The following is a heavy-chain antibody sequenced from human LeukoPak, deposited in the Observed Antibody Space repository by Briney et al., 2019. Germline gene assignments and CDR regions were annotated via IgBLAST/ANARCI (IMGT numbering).Heavy chain of an antibody. CDR3: AKAAHYYGSGSYYEYYFDY. D-gene: IGHD3-10*01. Sequence: GGSLRLSCAASGFTFSSYAMSWVRQAPGKGLEWVSAISGSGGTTYYADSVKGRFTISRDNSKNTLYLQMNSLSADDTAVYYCAKAAHYYGSGSYYEYYFDYWGQGTLVTVSS. J-gene: IGHJ4*02. CDR2: ISGSGGTT. V-gene: IGHV3-23*01. CDR1: GFTFSSYA.